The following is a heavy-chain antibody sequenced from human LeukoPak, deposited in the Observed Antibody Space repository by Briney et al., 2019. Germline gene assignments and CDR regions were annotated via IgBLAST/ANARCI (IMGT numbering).Heavy chain of an antibody. CDR3: ARVPGYSSSWYLRGAFDI. Sequence: SETLSLTCTVSGAIINSGDYYWNWIRQPPGKGLEWIGEINHSGSTNYNPSLKSRVTISVDTSKNQFSLKLSSVTAADTAVYYCARVPGYSSSWYLRGAFDIWGQGTMVTVSS. CDR1: GAIINSGDYY. CDR2: INHSGST. J-gene: IGHJ3*02. V-gene: IGHV4-34*01. D-gene: IGHD6-13*01.